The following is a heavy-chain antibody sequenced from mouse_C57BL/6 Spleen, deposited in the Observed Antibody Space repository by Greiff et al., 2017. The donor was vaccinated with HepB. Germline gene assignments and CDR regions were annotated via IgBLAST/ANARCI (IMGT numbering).Heavy chain of an antibody. CDR1: GYTFTDYE. Sequence: VQLVESGAELVRPGASVTLSCKASGYTFTDYEMHWVKQTPVHGLEWIGAIDPETGGTAYNQKFKGKAILTADKSSSTAYMELRSLTSEDSAVYYCTRRRTAQAKDYAMDYWGQGTSVTVSS. V-gene: IGHV1-15*01. CDR2: IDPETGGT. D-gene: IGHD3-2*02. CDR3: TRRRTAQAKDYAMDY. J-gene: IGHJ4*01.